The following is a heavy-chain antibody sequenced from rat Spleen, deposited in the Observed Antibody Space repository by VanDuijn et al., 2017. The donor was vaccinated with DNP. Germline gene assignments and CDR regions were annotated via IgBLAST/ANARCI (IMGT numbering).Heavy chain of an antibody. D-gene: IGHD3-7*01. Sequence: EVQVVESGGGLVKPKESLKISCAASGFTFSNAAMYWVRQAPGKGLEWVASISNTGDNTYYSDSVKGRFSLSRDNAKSTLYLQMDSLRSEDTATYYCATSESAGFVYWGQGTLVTVSS. CDR1: GFTFSNAA. J-gene: IGHJ3*01. CDR2: ISNTGDNT. CDR3: ATSESAGFVY. V-gene: IGHV5-25*01.